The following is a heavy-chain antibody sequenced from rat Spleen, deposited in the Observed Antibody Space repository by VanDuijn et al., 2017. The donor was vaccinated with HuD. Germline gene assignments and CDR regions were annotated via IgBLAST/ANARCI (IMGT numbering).Heavy chain of an antibody. J-gene: IGHJ2*01. V-gene: IGHV5-29*01. CDR2: VRSYGRST. D-gene: IGHD3-4*01. CDR3: ARQRGSQRYFDY. Sequence: EVQLVESGVGLVQPGRSLKLSCAASGFTFSNYGMAWVCQAPTKGPAWVATVRSYGRSTYYRDSVKDRFTISRDNARSTLYLQMDSLRSEDPATYYCARQRGSQRYFDYWGQGVMVTVSS. CDR1: GFTFSNYG.